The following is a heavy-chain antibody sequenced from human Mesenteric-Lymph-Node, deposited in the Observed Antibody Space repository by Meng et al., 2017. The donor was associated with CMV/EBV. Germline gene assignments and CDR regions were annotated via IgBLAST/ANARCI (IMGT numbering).Heavy chain of an antibody. CDR1: GFTVSSNY. J-gene: IGHJ6*02. CDR3: AKDPNLRFLEWLLRGDYYYGMDV. D-gene: IGHD3-3*01. Sequence: GESLKISCAASGFTVSSNYMSWVRQAPGKGLEWVSVIYSCGSTYYADSVKGRFTISRDNSKNTLYLQMNSLRAEDTAVYYCAKDPNLRFLEWLLRGDYYYGMDVWGQGTTVTVSS. CDR2: IYSCGST. V-gene: IGHV3-66*03.